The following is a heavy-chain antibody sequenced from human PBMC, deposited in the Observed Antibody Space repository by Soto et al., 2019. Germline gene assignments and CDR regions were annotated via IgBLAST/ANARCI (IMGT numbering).Heavy chain of an antibody. J-gene: IGHJ6*02. CDR1: GYTLTELS. Sequence: GASVKVSCKVSGYTLTELSMHWVRQAPGKGLEWMGGFDPEDGETIYAQKFQGWVTMTRDTSISTAYMELSRLRSDDTAVYYYARAPLFGGVPMDVGGQGTTATVS. V-gene: IGHV1-24*01. D-gene: IGHD3-10*01. CDR2: FDPEDGET. CDR3: ARAPLFGGVPMDV.